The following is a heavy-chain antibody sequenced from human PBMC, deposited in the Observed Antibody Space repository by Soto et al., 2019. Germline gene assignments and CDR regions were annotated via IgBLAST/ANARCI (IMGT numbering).Heavy chain of an antibody. V-gene: IGHV1-18*04. D-gene: IGHD6-13*01. J-gene: IGHJ3*02. CDR3: ARAHPRIAASDDAFDI. Sequence: QVQLVQSATEVKKPGASVRVSCKASGYTFNRYGITWVRQAPGQGLEWMGWISAYNGNTNYAQKFQDRVTMTTDTSTTTGYMELSRLRSNDTAVYYCARAHPRIAASDDAFDIWGQGTMVTVTS. CDR2: ISAYNGNT. CDR1: GYTFNRYG.